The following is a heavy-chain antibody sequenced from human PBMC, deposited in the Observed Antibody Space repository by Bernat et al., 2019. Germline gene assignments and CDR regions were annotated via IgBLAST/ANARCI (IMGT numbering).Heavy chain of an antibody. J-gene: IGHJ5*02. V-gene: IGHV3-74*01. CDR1: GFTFSSYW. CDR3: ASDHSSSWFHRDNGFDP. D-gene: IGHD6-13*01. Sequence: EVQLVESGGGLVQPGGSLRLSCAASGFTFSSYWMHWVRQAPGKGLVWVSRINSDGSSTSYADSVKGRFTISRDNAKNTLYLQMNSLRAEDTAVYYCASDHSSSWFHRDNGFDPWGQGTLVTVSS. CDR2: INSDGSST.